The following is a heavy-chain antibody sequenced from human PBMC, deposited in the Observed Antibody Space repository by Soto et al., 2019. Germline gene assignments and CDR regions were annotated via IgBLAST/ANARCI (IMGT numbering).Heavy chain of an antibody. CDR2: IYNSGSP. D-gene: IGHD2-21*02. V-gene: IGHV4-59*06. CDR3: ARGLVTIDY. Sequence: SETLSLTCTVSGASICSYYWSWIRQHQGKGLEWIGYIYNSGSPYYNPSLKSRVTISADTSKNQFSLKVSSVTAADTAVYYCARGLVTIDYWGQGTLVTVSS. CDR1: GASICSYY. J-gene: IGHJ4*02.